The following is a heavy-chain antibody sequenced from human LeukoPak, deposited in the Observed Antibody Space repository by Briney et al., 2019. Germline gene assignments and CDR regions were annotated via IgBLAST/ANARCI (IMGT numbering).Heavy chain of an antibody. J-gene: IGHJ4*02. V-gene: IGHV3-30*02. CDR3: AKDSTPEDLWGGGLFDY. CDR2: IRYDGSNK. D-gene: IGHD3-16*01. Sequence: HPGGSLRLSCAASGFTFISYGMYWVRQAPGKGLESVAFIRYDGSNKYYADSVKGRFTVSRDNSKNTLYPQMKSLRAEDTAVYYCAKDSTPEDLWGGGLFDYWGQGTLVTVSS. CDR1: GFTFISYG.